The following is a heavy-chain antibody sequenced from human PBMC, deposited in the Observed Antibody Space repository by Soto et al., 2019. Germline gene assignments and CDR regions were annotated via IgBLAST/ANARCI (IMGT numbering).Heavy chain of an antibody. CDR2: IYYSGST. J-gene: IGHJ4*02. D-gene: IGHD3-22*01. CDR1: GGSVSSDNYY. V-gene: IGHV4-61*01. Sequence: SETLSLTCTVSGGSVSSDNYYWSWIRQPPGKGLEWIGYIYYSGSTNYNPSLKSRVTISVDTSKNQFSLKLSSVTAADTAVYYCARERNRDYYDSRGPSDHWGQGTLVTVSS. CDR3: ARERNRDYYDSRGPSDH.